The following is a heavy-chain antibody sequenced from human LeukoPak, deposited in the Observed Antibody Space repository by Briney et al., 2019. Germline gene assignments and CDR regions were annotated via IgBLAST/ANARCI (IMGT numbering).Heavy chain of an antibody. D-gene: IGHD3-22*01. CDR3: ANVPTYYYDSSGYLGDAFDI. Sequence: GGSLRLSCAASGFTFSIYAMSWVRQAPGKGLEWVSAISGSGGSTYYADSVKGRFTISRDNSKNTLYLQMNSLRAEDTAVYYCANVPTYYYDSSGYLGDAFDIWGQGTMVTVSS. J-gene: IGHJ3*02. CDR1: GFTFSIYA. V-gene: IGHV3-23*01. CDR2: ISGSGGST.